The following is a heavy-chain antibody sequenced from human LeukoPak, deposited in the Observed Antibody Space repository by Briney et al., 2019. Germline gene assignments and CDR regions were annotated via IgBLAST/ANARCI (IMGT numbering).Heavy chain of an antibody. J-gene: IGHJ6*02. CDR2: IKQDGSEK. CDR1: GFTFSSYW. V-gene: IGHV3-7*04. Sequence: RSGGSLRLSCAASGFTFSSYWMSWVRQAPGKGLEWVANIKQDGSEKYYVDSVKGRFTISRDNAKNSLYLQMNSLRAEDTAVYYCARDGPQDYYYGMDVWGQGTTVTVSS. CDR3: ARDGPQDYYYGMDV.